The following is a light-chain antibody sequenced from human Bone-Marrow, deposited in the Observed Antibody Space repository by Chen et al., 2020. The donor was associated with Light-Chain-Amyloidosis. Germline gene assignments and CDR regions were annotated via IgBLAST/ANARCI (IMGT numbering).Light chain of an antibody. CDR1: QTVTSRF. V-gene: IGKV3-20*01. CDR2: GAS. CDR3: QELGGSPMYT. J-gene: IGKJ2*01. Sequence: EIVLTQSPGTLSLSRGERATLSCRTSQTVTSRFLGWYQQKPGQAPRLLIHGASSRATGIPDRFSGSGSGTDFTLTISRLEPEDSAVDYCQELGGSPMYTFGQGTKLEIK.